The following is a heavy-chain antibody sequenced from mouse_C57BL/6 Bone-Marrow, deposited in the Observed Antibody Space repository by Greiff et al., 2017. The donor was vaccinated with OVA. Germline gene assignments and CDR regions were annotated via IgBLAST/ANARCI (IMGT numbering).Heavy chain of an antibody. CDR1: GFTFSDYG. D-gene: IGHD2-1*01. V-gene: IGHV5-15*01. Sequence: EVHLVESGGGLVQPGGSLKLSCAASGFTFSDYGMAWVRQAPRKGPEWVAFISNLAYSIYYADTVTGRFTISRENAKNTLYLEMSSLRSEDTAMYYCARRDYYGNYGFAYWGQGTLVTVSA. CDR2: ISNLAYSI. J-gene: IGHJ3*01. CDR3: ARRDYYGNYGFAY.